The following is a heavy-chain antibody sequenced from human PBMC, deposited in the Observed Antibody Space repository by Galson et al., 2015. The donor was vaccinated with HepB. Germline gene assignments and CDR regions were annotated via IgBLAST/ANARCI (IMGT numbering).Heavy chain of an antibody. V-gene: IGHV3-11*06. J-gene: IGHJ4*02. CDR1: GFTFSDYY. CDR3: TRGPRRADY. Sequence: SLRLSCAASGFTFSDYYMTWIRQAPGEGLEVLSYISGTSTDTNYADSVKGRFTISRDNAANSLFLQMNSLRAEDTAVYYCTRGPRRADYWGRGTLVTVSS. CDR2: ISGTSTDT.